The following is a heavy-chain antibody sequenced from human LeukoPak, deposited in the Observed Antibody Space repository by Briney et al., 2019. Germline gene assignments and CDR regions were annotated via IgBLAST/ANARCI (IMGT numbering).Heavy chain of an antibody. Sequence: SETLSLTCTVSGGSISSYYWSWFRQPPGKGLEWIGYIYHSGSTNYNPSLKSRVTISVDTSKNQFSLTLSSVTAADTAVYYCARQIGEDSYGYFDYWGQGTLVTVSS. J-gene: IGHJ4*02. CDR1: GGSISSYY. V-gene: IGHV4-59*08. CDR3: ARQIGEDSYGYFDY. D-gene: IGHD5-18*01. CDR2: IYHSGST.